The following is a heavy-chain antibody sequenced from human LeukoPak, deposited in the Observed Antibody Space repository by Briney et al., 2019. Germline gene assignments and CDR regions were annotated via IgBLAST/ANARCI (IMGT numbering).Heavy chain of an antibody. V-gene: IGHV1-18*01. CDR3: ARDLWSFYDDSGYYRDFDS. CDR2: IGSYGGDT. D-gene: IGHD3-22*01. CDR1: TSR. J-gene: IGHJ5*01. Sequence: ASVTVSCKATSRISWVRQAPGQGLEWMGWIGSYGGDTYYAQKFQGRVTVTTDTFTSTVYMELRSLRSDDTAVYYCARDLWSFYDDSGYYRDFDSWGQGTLVTVSS.